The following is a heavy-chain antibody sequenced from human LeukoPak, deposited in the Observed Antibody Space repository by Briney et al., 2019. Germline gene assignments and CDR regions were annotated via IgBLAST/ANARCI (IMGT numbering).Heavy chain of an antibody. CDR2: ISWNSGSI. V-gene: IGHV3-9*01. J-gene: IGHJ6*02. CDR3: AKDRDSSGYYYGGQDYYYGMDV. CDR1: GFTFDDCA. Sequence: GRSLRLSCAASGFTFDDCAMHWVRQAPGKGLEWVSGISWNSGSIGYADSVKGRFTISRDNAKNSLYLQMNSLRAEDTALYYCAKDRDSSGYYYGGQDYYYGMDVWGQGTTVTVSS. D-gene: IGHD3-22*01.